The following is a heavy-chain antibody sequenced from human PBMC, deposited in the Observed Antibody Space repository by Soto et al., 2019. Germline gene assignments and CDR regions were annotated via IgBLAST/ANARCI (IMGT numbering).Heavy chain of an antibody. CDR3: VRPPYYDILTGPDY. V-gene: IGHV5-51*01. J-gene: IGHJ4*02. CDR2: IYPGDSDT. D-gene: IGHD3-9*01. CDR1: GYSFTNYW. Sequence: PGESLKISCKGSGYSFTNYWIGWVRQMPGKGLDCMGIIYPGDSDTRYSPSFQGQVTISADKSISTAYLQWSSLKASDTAIYYCVRPPYYDILTGPDYWGQGTLVTVSS.